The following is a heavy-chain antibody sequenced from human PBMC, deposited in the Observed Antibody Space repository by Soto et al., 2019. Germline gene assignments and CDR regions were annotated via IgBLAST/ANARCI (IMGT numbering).Heavy chain of an antibody. Sequence: PGGSLRLSCAASGFTFSSYAMHWVRQAPGKGLEWVAVISYDGSNKYYADSVKGRFTISRDNSKNTLYLQMNSLRAEDTAVYYCARDSTGSGYPSWGQGTLVTVSS. CDR3: ARDSTGSGYPS. J-gene: IGHJ5*02. CDR1: GFTFSSYA. D-gene: IGHD3-22*01. CDR2: ISYDGSNK. V-gene: IGHV3-30-3*01.